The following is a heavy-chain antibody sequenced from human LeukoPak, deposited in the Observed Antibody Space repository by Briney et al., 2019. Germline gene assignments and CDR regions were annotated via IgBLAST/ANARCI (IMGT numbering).Heavy chain of an antibody. CDR2: IYYSGST. CDR3: ARGPYGGYGDY. Sequence: SETLSLTCTVSGGSISSHYWSWIRQPPGKGLEWIGYIYYSGSTNYNPSLKSRVTISVDTSKNQFSLKLSSVTAADTAVYYWARGPYGGYGDYWGQGTLVTVSS. D-gene: IGHD5-12*01. V-gene: IGHV4-59*11. CDR1: GGSISSHY. J-gene: IGHJ4*02.